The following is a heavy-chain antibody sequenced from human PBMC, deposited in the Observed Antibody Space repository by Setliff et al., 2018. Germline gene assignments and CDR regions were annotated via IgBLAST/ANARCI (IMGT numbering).Heavy chain of an antibody. CDR2: IDQSGGT. D-gene: IGHD6-13*01. CDR1: GDSFSGYF. J-gene: IGHJ5*02. V-gene: IGHV4-34*01. Sequence: SETLSLTCAVYGDSFSGYFWTWIRQPPGKGLEWIGDIDQSGGTNYNPSLKSRLTISVDTSKNRFSLSLSSVTAADTAVYYCAGGAFGSRWYVRPWFDPWGQGTLVTVSS. CDR3: AGGAFGSRWYVRPWFDP.